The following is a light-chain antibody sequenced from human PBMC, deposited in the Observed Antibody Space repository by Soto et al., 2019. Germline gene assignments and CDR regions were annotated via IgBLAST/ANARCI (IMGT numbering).Light chain of an antibody. J-gene: IGLJ2*01. CDR3: SSYTSSSLVV. Sequence: QSALTQAASVSGSPGQSITISCTGTSSDVGGYNYVSWYQQHPGKAPKLMIYDVSNRPSGVSNRFSGSKSGNTASLTISGLQAEDEADYYCSSYTSSSLVVFGGGTKLTVL. V-gene: IGLV2-14*01. CDR1: SSDVGGYNY. CDR2: DVS.